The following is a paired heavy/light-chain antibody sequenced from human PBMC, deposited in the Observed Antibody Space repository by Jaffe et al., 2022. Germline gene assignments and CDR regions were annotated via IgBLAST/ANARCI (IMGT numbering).Light chain of an antibody. Sequence: DIQMTQSPSSLSASVGDRVTITCQASQDISNYLNWYQQKPGKAPKLLIYDASYLETGVPSRFSGSGSGTDFTFTISSLQPEDIATYYCQHYDNLSYTFGQGTKLEIK. V-gene: IGKV1-33*01. CDR1: QDISNY. J-gene: IGKJ2*01. CDR2: DAS. CDR3: QHYDNLSYT.
Heavy chain of an antibody. Sequence: EVQLLESGGTLVQPGGSLRLSCAASGFTFSTYAMSWVRQAPGKGLEWVSAITGSGGSTYYADSVKGRFTISRDNSKNTLYLQMNSLRAEDTAVYYCAKQGIMITFGGVIVGRGHDAFDIWGLGTMVTVSS. CDR2: ITGSGGST. J-gene: IGHJ3*02. V-gene: IGHV3-23*01. CDR1: GFTFSTYA. D-gene: IGHD3-16*02. CDR3: AKQGIMITFGGVIVGRGHDAFDI.